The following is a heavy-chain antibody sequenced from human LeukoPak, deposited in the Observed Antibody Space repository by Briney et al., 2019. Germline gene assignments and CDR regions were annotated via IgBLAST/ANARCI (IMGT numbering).Heavy chain of an antibody. D-gene: IGHD6-19*01. CDR3: ASFAVAVAGTGY. V-gene: IGHV1-2*02. CDR1: GYTFTSYY. Sequence: ASVKVSCKASGYTFTSYYMHWVRQAPGQGLEWMGWINPNSGGTNYAQKFQGRVTMTRDTSISTAYMELSRLRSDDTAVYYCASFAVAVAGTGYWGQGTLVTVSS. CDR2: INPNSGGT. J-gene: IGHJ4*02.